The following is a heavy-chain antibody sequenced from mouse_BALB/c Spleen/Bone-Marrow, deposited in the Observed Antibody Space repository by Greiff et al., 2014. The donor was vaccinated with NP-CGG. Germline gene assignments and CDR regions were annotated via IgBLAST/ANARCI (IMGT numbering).Heavy chain of an antibody. V-gene: IGHV1-14*01. CDR3: AREVVATDYFDY. Sequence: VHVKQSGPELVKPGASVKMSCKASRYTFTSYVLHWVRQKPGQGLEWIGFMNPFNDGTKYNEKFKGKATLTSDKSSSTAYMELSSLTSEDSAVYYCAREVVATDYFDYWGQGTTLTVSS. CDR2: MNPFNDGT. J-gene: IGHJ2*01. D-gene: IGHD1-1*01. CDR1: RYTFTSYV.